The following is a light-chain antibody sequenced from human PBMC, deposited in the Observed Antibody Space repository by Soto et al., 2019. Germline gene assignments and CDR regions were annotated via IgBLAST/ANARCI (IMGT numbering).Light chain of an antibody. CDR3: QQFRNWPWT. CDR2: GAS. Sequence: EIVLTQTPGPLSVSPGDRVTLSCRPSQSISINLAWYQHKPGQAPRLLIHGASTRATGVPARISGSGSGTEFTLTISILQSEDVAVYYCQQFRNWPWTLGQGTKVDI. V-gene: IGKV3D-15*01. CDR1: QSISIN. J-gene: IGKJ1*01.